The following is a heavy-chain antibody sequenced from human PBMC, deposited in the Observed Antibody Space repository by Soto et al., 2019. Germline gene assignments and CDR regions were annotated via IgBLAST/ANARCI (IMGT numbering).Heavy chain of an antibody. Sequence: QVQLVQSGAEVKKPESSVKVSCKAPGGTFSTYAISWVRQAPGQGLEWMGGFIPMFGTANYAQRFQDRVTITADASTNTVYMELSSLRSEDTAVYFCASGIQLWLRRINAGYSGWGQGTLVTVSS. CDR2: FIPMFGTA. J-gene: IGHJ4*02. CDR1: GGTFSTYA. CDR3: ASGIQLWLRRINAGYSG. V-gene: IGHV1-69*12. D-gene: IGHD5-18*01.